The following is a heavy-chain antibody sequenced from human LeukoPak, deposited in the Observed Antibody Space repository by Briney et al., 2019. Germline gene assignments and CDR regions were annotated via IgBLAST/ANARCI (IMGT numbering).Heavy chain of an antibody. V-gene: IGHV4-4*02. J-gene: IGHJ3*02. CDR1: GGSISSSNW. D-gene: IGHD1-26*01. CDR3: ARDTVGATRGAFDI. Sequence: SETLSLTCAVSGGSISSSNWWCWVRQPPGKGLEWIGEIYHSGSTNYNPSLKSRVTISVDKSKNQFSLKLSSVTAADTAVYYCARDTVGATRGAFDIWDQGTMVTVSS. CDR2: IYHSGST.